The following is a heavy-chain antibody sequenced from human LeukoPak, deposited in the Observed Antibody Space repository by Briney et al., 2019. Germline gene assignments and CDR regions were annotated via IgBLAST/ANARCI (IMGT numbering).Heavy chain of an antibody. CDR3: ARVLCSGGSCYYYYYYMDV. J-gene: IGHJ6*03. CDR1: GFTFSSYW. D-gene: IGHD2-15*01. CDR2: IKQDGSEK. V-gene: IGHV3-7*03. Sequence: PGGSLRLSCAASGFTFSSYWMIWVRQAPGKGLEWVANIKQDGSEKHYEDSVKGRFTISRDNAKNSLYLQMNSLRAEDTAVYYCARVLCSGGSCYYYYYYMDVWGKGTTVTISS.